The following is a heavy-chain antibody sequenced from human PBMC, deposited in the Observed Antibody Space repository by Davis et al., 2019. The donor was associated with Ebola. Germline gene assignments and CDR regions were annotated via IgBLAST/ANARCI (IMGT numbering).Heavy chain of an antibody. Sequence: MPSETLSLTCTVSGASINLYYWTWIRQPPGKGLEWIGDIYYSGTTKYNPSLKSRVTISLDTSKNQFSLKLSSVTAADAAVYYCASMYYYDSSGYMKWGQGTLVTVSS. CDR3: ASMYYYDSSGYMK. D-gene: IGHD3-22*01. CDR1: GASINLYY. J-gene: IGHJ4*02. V-gene: IGHV4-59*01. CDR2: IYYSGTT.